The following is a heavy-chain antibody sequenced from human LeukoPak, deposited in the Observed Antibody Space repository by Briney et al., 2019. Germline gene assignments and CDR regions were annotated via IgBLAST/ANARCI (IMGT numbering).Heavy chain of an antibody. CDR3: AKDPHYCSSTSCPKTGY. D-gene: IGHD2-2*01. CDR2: ISGSGGSI. J-gene: IGHJ4*02. Sequence: GGSLRLSCAASGFTFSSYAMSWVRQAPGKGLEWVSAISGSGGSIYYADSVKGRFTISRDNSKNTLYLQMNSLRAEDTAVYYCAKDPHYCSSTSCPKTGYWGQGTLVTVSS. V-gene: IGHV3-23*01. CDR1: GFTFSSYA.